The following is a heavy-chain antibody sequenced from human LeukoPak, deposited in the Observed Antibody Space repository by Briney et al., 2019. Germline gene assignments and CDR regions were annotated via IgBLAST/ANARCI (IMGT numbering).Heavy chain of an antibody. Sequence: SETLSLTCTVSGGSISSYYWSWMRQPPGKGLEWIGYIYYSGSTNYNPSLKSRVTISVDTSKNQFSLKLSSVTAADTAVYYCARGGYGYPFDYWGQGTLVTVSS. V-gene: IGHV4-59*01. CDR3: ARGGYGYPFDY. D-gene: IGHD5-18*01. CDR2: IYYSGST. CDR1: GGSISSYY. J-gene: IGHJ4*02.